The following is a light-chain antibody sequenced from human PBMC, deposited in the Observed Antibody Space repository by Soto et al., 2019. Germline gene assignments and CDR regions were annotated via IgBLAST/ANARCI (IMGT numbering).Light chain of an antibody. CDR1: QSVSTY. Sequence: DIPMTQSPSSLSASVGDRVTITCRASQSVSTYLNWYQQKPGKAPNLLIYAAFNLQSGVPSRFSGSGSGTDFTLTITSLQPEDFATYYCQQSYSTLTFGGGTKVEIK. CDR3: QQSYSTLT. V-gene: IGKV1-39*01. J-gene: IGKJ4*01. CDR2: AAF.